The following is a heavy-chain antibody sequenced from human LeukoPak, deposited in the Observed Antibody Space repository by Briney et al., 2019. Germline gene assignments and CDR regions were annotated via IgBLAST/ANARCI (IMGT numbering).Heavy chain of an antibody. CDR2: ISYSGST. Sequence: SENLSLTCTVSGYSISSGYYWDWIRQPPGKGLEWIGSISYSGSTKYNPSLKSRITISVDTSKNHFSLKLNSVTAADTAIYYCARQRTVVTPEFFDYWGQGTLVIVSS. CDR3: ARQRTVVTPEFFDY. D-gene: IGHD4-23*01. J-gene: IGHJ4*02. V-gene: IGHV4-38-2*02. CDR1: GYSISSGYY.